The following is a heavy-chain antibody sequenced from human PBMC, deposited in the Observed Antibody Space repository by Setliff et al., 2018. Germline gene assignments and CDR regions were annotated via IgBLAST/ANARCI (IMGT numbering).Heavy chain of an antibody. CDR1: GGSISGASIRSYY. V-gene: IGHV4-61*01. J-gene: IGHJ4*02. Sequence: PSETLSLTCTVSGGSISGASIRSYYWSWIRQPPGKGLEFIGYVYYSGTTNYDPSLKSRVTISLDTSKNQFSLKLSSVAAADTAIYYCARGGTYRYFDYWGQGTLVTVSS. CDR2: VYYSGTT. CDR3: ARGGTYRYFDY.